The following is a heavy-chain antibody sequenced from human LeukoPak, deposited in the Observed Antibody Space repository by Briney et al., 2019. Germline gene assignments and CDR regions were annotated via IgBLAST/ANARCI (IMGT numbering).Heavy chain of an antibody. CDR2: ISAYNGNT. D-gene: IGHD3-9*01. CDR1: GYTFTSYG. V-gene: IGHV1-18*01. J-gene: IGHJ5*02. Sequence: ASVKVSCKASGYTFTSYGISWVRQAPGQGLEWMGWISAYNGNTNYAQKLQGRVTMTTDTSTSTAFMELRSPRSDDTAVYYCARLRFFDWSNWFDPWGQGTLVTVSS. CDR3: ARLRFFDWSNWFDP.